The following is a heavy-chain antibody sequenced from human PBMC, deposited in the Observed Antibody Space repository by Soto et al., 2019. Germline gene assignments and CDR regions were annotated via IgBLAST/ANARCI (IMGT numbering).Heavy chain of an antibody. Sequence: QVPLVQSGAEVKKPGSSVKVSCKASAETFTGYTVTWVRQVSGQGLEWLGRFIPILGSSNFAQKFQGRVTISADTSADTAYMVLTSLTSEDPGVYYCARIRGSYYTNFDSWGQVTLVTVAS. D-gene: IGHD3-10*01. CDR1: AETFTGYT. V-gene: IGHV1-69*08. CDR3: ARIRGSYYTNFDS. CDR2: FIPILGSS. J-gene: IGHJ4*02.